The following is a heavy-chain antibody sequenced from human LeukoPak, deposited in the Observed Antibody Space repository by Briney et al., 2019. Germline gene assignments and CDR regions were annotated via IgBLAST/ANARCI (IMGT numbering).Heavy chain of an antibody. D-gene: IGHD5-24*01. CDR2: IYYSGST. CDR3: ASAPRGRWLQYVRAFDI. J-gene: IGHJ3*02. V-gene: IGHV4-30-4*07. CDR1: GGSISSGGYS. Sequence: PSETLSLTYAVSGGSISSGGYSWSWIRQPPGKGLEWIGYIYYSGSTYYNPSLKSRVTISVDTSKNQFSLKLSSVTAADTAVYYCASAPRGRWLQYVRAFDIWGQGTMVTVSS.